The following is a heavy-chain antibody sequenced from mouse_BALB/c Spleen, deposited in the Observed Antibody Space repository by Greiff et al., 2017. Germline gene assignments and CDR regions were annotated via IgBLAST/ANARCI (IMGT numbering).Heavy chain of an antibody. CDR2: ISSGSSTI. J-gene: IGHJ4*01. CDR1: GFTFSSFG. Sequence: DVLLVESGGGLVQPGGSRKLSCAASGFTFSSFGMHWVRQAPEKGLEWVAYISSGSSTIYYADTMKGRFTISGDKPKNTLFLQMTSLRSEDTAKYDCARDCRYVVDYWGQGTSVTVSS. V-gene: IGHV5-17*02. D-gene: IGHD2-14*01. CDR3: ARDCRYVVDY.